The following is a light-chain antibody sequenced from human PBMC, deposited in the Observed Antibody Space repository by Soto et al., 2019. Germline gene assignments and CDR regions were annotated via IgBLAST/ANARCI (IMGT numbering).Light chain of an antibody. V-gene: IGKV3-11*01. CDR2: EAS. CDR3: QERSNWPSPS. Sequence: EIVLTQSPATLSLSPGQRATLSCKASQSVFDYIAWYQQKPGQAPRLLIYEASIRATGVPARFSGSGSGTDFTLTISSLGPEDFAVYYCQERSNWPSPSFGGGTKVEIK. CDR1: QSVFDY. J-gene: IGKJ4*01.